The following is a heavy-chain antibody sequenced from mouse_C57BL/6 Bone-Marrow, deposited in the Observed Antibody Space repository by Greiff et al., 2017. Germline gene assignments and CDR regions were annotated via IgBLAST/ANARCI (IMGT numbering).Heavy chain of an antibody. CDR2: ISSGSSTI. CDR1: GFTFSDYG. D-gene: IGHD2-3*01. Sequence: EVKLVESGGGLVKPGGSLKLSCAASGFTFSDYGLHWVRQAPEKGLEWVAYISSGSSTIYYADTVKGRFTSSRDNAKNTQFLQMTSLRSEDTAMYSCARQGGWLGWFAYWGQGTLVTVSA. V-gene: IGHV5-17*01. CDR3: ARQGGWLGWFAY. J-gene: IGHJ3*01.